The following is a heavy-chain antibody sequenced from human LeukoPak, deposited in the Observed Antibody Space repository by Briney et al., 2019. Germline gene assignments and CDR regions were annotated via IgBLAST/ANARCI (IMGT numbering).Heavy chain of an antibody. J-gene: IGHJ4*02. Sequence: GGSLRLSCAASGFTFSSYSLNWVRQAPGKGLEWVSYISSSSSTIYYADSVKGRFTISRDNAKNSLYLQMNSLRAEDTAGYYCAREVGVTTGVYFDYWGQGTLVTVSS. V-gene: IGHV3-48*01. CDR3: AREVGVTTGVYFDY. D-gene: IGHD4-23*01. CDR2: ISSSSSTI. CDR1: GFTFSSYS.